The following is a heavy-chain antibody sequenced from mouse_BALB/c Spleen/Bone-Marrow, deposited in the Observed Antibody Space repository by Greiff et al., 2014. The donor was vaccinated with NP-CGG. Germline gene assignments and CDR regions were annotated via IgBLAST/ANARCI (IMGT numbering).Heavy chain of an antibody. J-gene: IGHJ4*01. V-gene: IGHV7-3*02. CDR3: ARDDYYAMDY. Sequence: VQLKQSGGGLVQPGGSLRLSCATSGFTFTDYYMSWVRQPPGKALEWLGFIRNKANGYTTEYSASVKGWFTISRDNSQSILYLQMNTLRAEDSATYYCARDDYYAMDYWGQGTSVTVSS. CDR2: IRNKANGYTT. CDR1: GFTFTDYY.